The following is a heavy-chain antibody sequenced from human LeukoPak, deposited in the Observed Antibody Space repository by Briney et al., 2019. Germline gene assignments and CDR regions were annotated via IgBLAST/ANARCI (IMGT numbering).Heavy chain of an antibody. CDR1: GGSIISYY. J-gene: IGHJ4*02. CDR2: IYYSGSN. CDR3: ARRGYSYGYDY. D-gene: IGHD5-18*01. Sequence: KASETLSLTCTVSGGSIISYYWSWIRQPPGKGLEWIGYIYYSGSNNYNLSLKGRVTIAVDTSKNQFSLKLSSVTAADTAVYYCARRGYSYGYDYWGRGTLVTVSS. V-gene: IGHV4-59*08.